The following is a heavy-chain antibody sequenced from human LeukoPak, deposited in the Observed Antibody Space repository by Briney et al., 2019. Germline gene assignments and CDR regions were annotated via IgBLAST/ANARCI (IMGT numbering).Heavy chain of an antibody. Sequence: SETLSLTCAVYGGSFSGYYWSWIRQPPGKGLEWIGEINHSGSTNYNPSLKSRVTISGDTSKNQFSLKLSSVTAADTAVYYCARSGPALWFDPWGQGTLVTVSS. CDR3: ARSGPALWFDP. J-gene: IGHJ5*02. CDR2: INHSGST. D-gene: IGHD1-14*01. CDR1: GGSFSGYY. V-gene: IGHV4-34*01.